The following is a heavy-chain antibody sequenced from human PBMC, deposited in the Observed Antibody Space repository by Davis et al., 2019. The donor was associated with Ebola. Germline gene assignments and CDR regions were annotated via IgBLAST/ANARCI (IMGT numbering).Heavy chain of an antibody. D-gene: IGHD1-1*01. CDR2: INPNSGGT. J-gene: IGHJ4*02. Sequence: AASVKVSCKASGYTFTSYAMHWVRQAPGQGLEWMGWINPNSGGTNYAQKFQGWVTMTTDTSTSTAYMELRSLRSDDTARYYCARDVRGITGPSEYWGQGTLVTVSS. CDR1: GYTFTSYA. V-gene: IGHV1-2*04. CDR3: ARDVRGITGPSEY.